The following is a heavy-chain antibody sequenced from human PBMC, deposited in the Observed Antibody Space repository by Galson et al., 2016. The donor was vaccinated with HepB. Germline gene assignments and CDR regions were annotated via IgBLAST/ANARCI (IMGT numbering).Heavy chain of an antibody. Sequence: SETLSLTCAVSGDSISSDNWWSWIRQSPGKGLEWIGDIYHSGLTNYNPSLKSRVTISVDKSKNQFSLRLNSVTAADTAIYYCAREASYYSSSGYRSGDAFDIWGQGTMGTVSS. D-gene: IGHD3-22*01. CDR2: IYHSGLT. CDR1: GDSISSDNW. J-gene: IGHJ3*02. V-gene: IGHV4-4*02. CDR3: AREASYYSSSGYRSGDAFDI.